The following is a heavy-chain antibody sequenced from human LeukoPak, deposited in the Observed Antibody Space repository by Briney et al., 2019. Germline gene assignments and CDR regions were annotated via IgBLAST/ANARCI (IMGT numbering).Heavy chain of an antibody. CDR3: ARSQNYYGSGDY. J-gene: IGHJ4*02. CDR2: IYYTGKT. V-gene: IGHV4-61*03. D-gene: IGHD3-10*01. Sequence: PSETLSLTCTVSGDSVSNGNYYWSWLRQPPGKALEWIGHIYYTGKTYYNPSLEGRVTILVDTSRNHFSVKLSSVTAADTAVYYCARSQNYYGSGDYWSQGTLVTVSS. CDR1: GDSVSNGNYY.